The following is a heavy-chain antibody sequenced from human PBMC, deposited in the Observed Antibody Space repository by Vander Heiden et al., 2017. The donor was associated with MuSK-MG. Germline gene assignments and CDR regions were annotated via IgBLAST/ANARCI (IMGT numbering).Heavy chain of an antibody. V-gene: IGHV3-43D*03. CDR2: ISWDGTSI. D-gene: IGHD6-19*01. CDR3: AKDPSVQVAVAGTAFDY. J-gene: IGHJ4*02. CDR1: GFSFDDYA. Sequence: EVQLVESGGVEVQPGGSLRLSCAASGFSFDDYAMHGVRQAPGKGLEWVSLISWDGTSIYYADAVKGRFTITRDNSKNSLYLQMDSLRSEDTALYYCAKDPSVQVAVAGTAFDYWGQGTLVTVSS.